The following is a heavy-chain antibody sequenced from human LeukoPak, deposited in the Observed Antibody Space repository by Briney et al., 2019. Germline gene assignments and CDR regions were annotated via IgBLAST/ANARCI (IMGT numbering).Heavy chain of an antibody. J-gene: IGHJ4*02. CDR1: GYTFTNYG. D-gene: IGHD6-19*01. CDR2: ISAYNGNT. V-gene: IGHV1-18*01. Sequence: ASVKVSCKTSGYTFTNYGISWVRQAPGQGLEWMGWISAYNGNTNYAQKFQDRVTMTTDTSTSTAYMELRSLRSDDTAVYYCARDIVVAGIVGYWGQGTLVTVSS. CDR3: ARDIVVAGIVGY.